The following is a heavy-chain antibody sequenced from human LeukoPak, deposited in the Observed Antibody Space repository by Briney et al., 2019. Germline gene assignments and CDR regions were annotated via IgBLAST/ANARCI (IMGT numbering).Heavy chain of an antibody. CDR2: IYFAGST. CDR1: GGSISSGSYY. Sequence: SETLSLTCTVSGGSISSGSYYWGWIRQPPGKGLEWIGSIYFAGSTYYNPSLKSRVTISVDTSKNQFSLKLSSVTAADTAVYYCARHVPEMATIGDFDFWGQGTLVTVSS. CDR3: ARHVPEMATIGDFDF. V-gene: IGHV4-39*01. D-gene: IGHD5-24*01. J-gene: IGHJ4*02.